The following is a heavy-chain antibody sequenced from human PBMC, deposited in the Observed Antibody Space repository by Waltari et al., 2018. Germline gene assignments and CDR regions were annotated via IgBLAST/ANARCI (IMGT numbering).Heavy chain of an antibody. CDR1: GYVFTAYA. D-gene: IGHD2-15*01. J-gene: IGHJ3*02. CDR3: AREFCSDGVCSDDAFDI. CDR2: NDPKTVDI. Sequence: VQLVQPGAEVKQPGASVKVSCKASGYVFTAYAIHWVRLAPGHGPEWMGRNDPKTVDIKYEQKLQGRVTMTTDMSLTTVYMELGRLESDDTAVYYCAREFCSDGVCSDDAFDIWGQGTLVTVSS. V-gene: IGHV1-2*06.